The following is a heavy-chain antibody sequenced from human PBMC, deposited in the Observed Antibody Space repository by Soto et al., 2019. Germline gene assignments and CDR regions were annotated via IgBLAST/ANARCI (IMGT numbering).Heavy chain of an antibody. Sequence: ASVKVSCKASGYTFTSYGISWVRQAPGQGLERMGWISAYNGNTNYAQKLQGRVTMTTDTSTSTAYMELRSLRSDDTAVYYCARVAEYCSSTSCYTVGDYYYYGMDVWG. CDR1: GYTFTSYG. D-gene: IGHD2-2*02. CDR3: ARVAEYCSSTSCYTVGDYYYYGMDV. CDR2: ISAYNGNT. J-gene: IGHJ6*02. V-gene: IGHV1-18*04.